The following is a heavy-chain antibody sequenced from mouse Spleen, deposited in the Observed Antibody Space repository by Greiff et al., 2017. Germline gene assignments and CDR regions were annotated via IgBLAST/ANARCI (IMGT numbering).Heavy chain of an antibody. CDR1: GFTFSDYY. D-gene: IGHD2-3*01. CDR3: ARYDGHYGDYYAMDY. V-gene: IGHV5-16*01. CDR2: INYDGSST. J-gene: IGHJ4*01. Sequence: EVKLMESEGGLVQPGSSMKLSCTASGFTFSDYYMAWVRQVPEKGLEWVANINYDGSSTYYLDSLKSRFIISRDNAKNILYLQMSSLKSEDTATYYCARYDGHYGDYYAMDYWGQGTSVTVSS.